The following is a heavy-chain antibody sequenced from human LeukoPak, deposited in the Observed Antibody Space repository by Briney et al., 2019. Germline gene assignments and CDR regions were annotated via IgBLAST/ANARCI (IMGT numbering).Heavy chain of an antibody. V-gene: IGHV3-21*04. CDR2: ITSSGRYI. CDR3: AKIGSTFYYYYMDV. Sequence: GGSLRLSCAASGFTFSSYSMNWVRQAPGKGLEWVSSITSSGRYIYYADSVKGRFTISRDNSKNTLYLQMNSLRAEDTAVYYCAKIGSTFYYYYMDVWGKGTTVTVSS. J-gene: IGHJ6*03. D-gene: IGHD2/OR15-2a*01. CDR1: GFTFSSYS.